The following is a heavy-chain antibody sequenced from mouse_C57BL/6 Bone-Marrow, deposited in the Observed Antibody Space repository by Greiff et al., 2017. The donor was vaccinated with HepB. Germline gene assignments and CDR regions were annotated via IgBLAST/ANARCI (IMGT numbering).Heavy chain of an antibody. CDR2: ISYDGSN. V-gene: IGHV3-6*01. D-gene: IGHD1-1*01. J-gene: IGHJ1*03. CDR1: GYSITSGYY. CDR3: ARANYYGSSYVDFDV. Sequence: DVKLQESGPGLVKPSQSLSLTCSVTGYSITSGYYWNWIRQFPGNKLEWMGYISYDGSNNYNPSLKNRISITRDTSKNQFFLKLNSVTTEDTATYYCARANYYGSSYVDFDVWGTGTTVTVSS.